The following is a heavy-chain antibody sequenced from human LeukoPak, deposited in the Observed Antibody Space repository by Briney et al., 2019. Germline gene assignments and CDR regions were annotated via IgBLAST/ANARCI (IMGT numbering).Heavy chain of an antibody. CDR3: ARGRKYTSGYRVTELGSGYSDY. Sequence: SETLSLTCAVSDVSIFRSNWWSWVRQPPGKGLEWIGQISPSGSTNYNPSLKSRVSMSVDTSKNQFSLKLSSVTAADTAVYYCARGRKYTSGYRVTELGSGYSDYWGQGTLVTVSS. V-gene: IGHV4-4*02. J-gene: IGHJ4*02. CDR1: DVSIFRSNW. D-gene: IGHD5-18*01. CDR2: ISPSGST.